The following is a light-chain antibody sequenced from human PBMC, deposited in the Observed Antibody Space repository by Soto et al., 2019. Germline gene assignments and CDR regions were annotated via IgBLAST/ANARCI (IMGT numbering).Light chain of an antibody. CDR2: DAS. CDR3: QRYDDWPLT. Sequence: EILMTQSPATLSVSPGERATLSCRPSQSVSTNLAWYQQKPGHAPSLLIYDASTRASGIPARFSGSGSGTDFTLTITSLQSEDFALYYCQRYDDWPLTFCGGTKVEIK. J-gene: IGKJ4*01. V-gene: IGKV3-15*01. CDR1: QSVSTN.